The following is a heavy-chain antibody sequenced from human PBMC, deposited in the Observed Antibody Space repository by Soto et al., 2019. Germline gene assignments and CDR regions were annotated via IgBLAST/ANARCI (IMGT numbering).Heavy chain of an antibody. D-gene: IGHD2-21*02. Sequence: ASVNVSCKASGYTFFTYDISWVRQAPGQGLGWMGWINPNSGGTNYAQKFQGRVTMTRDTSISTAYMELSRLRSDDTAVYYCARAQKIVVVTATDYYYYGMDVWGQGTTVTVSS. CDR3: ARAQKIVVVTATDYYYYGMDV. V-gene: IGHV1-2*02. CDR1: GYTFFTYD. CDR2: INPNSGGT. J-gene: IGHJ6*02.